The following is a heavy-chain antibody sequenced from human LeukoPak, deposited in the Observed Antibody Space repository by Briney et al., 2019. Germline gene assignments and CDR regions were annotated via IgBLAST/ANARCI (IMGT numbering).Heavy chain of an antibody. CDR1: GLTVSSNY. CDR3: ARVLPAGNCFDD. V-gene: IGHV3-53*01. Sequence: GGSLRLSCAASGLTVSSNYMSWVRQAPGKGLEWVSVIYSGGSTYYAVSVTCRFTFPRDNSKNTLYLQMNSPRAEDTAVYYCARVLPAGNCFDDWGQGILVTVSS. J-gene: IGHJ4*02. D-gene: IGHD4-23*01. CDR2: IYSGGST.